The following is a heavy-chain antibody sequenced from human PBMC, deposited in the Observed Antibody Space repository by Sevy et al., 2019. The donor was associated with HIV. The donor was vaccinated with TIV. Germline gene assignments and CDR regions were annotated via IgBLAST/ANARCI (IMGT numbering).Heavy chain of an antibody. CDR3: ASQFDY. CDR1: GFNFSNYS. Sequence: GGSLRLSCAVSGFNFSNYSMDWVRQAPGKGLEWFSSISISGSYIYYSDSLKGRITISRDNAKKSVYLQMNSLRAEDTAVYYGASQFDYWGQGTLVTVSS. CDR2: ISISGSYI. V-gene: IGHV3-21*01. J-gene: IGHJ4*02.